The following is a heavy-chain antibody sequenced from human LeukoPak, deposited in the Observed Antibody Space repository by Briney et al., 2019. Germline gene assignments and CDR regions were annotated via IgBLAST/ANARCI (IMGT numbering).Heavy chain of an antibody. J-gene: IGHJ5*02. CDR1: GYTFTGYY. CDR3: ARDEYIVVVPAAPGAPFDP. Sequence: ASVKVSCKASGYTFTGYYMHWVRQAPGQGLEWMGWINPNSGGTNYAQKFQGRVTKTRDTSISTAYMELSRLRSDDTAVYYCARDEYIVVVPAAPGAPFDPWGQGTLVTVSS. CDR2: INPNSGGT. D-gene: IGHD2-2*01. V-gene: IGHV1-2*02.